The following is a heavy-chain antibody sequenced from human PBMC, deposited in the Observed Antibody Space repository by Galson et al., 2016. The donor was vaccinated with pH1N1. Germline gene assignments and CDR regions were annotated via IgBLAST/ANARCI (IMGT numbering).Heavy chain of an antibody. D-gene: IGHD5-12*01. Sequence: FTCAGSGCTFSDYYMSWIRQAPGKGLEWVSYISPSGSTIYYADSVKGRFTISRDNAKNSLYLQMNSLRSEDTAVYYCARELSCYPPCFYYYGMDVWGRGTTVTVSS. CDR1: GCTFSDYY. V-gene: IGHV3-11*04. CDR2: ISPSGSTI. CDR3: ARELSCYPPCFYYYGMDV. J-gene: IGHJ6*02.